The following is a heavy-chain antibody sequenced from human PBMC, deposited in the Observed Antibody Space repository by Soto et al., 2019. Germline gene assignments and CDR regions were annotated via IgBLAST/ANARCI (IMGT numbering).Heavy chain of an antibody. J-gene: IGHJ4*02. CDR3: AKDRGGTGWPFDH. V-gene: IGHV3-23*01. CDR2: ISAGGATT. D-gene: IGHD6-19*01. CDR1: GFTFGNFA. Sequence: GSLRLSCTPSGFTFGNFAMSWVRQAPGKGLEWVSSISAGGATTYYADSVKGRVTMSRDNSKNTLSLQMISLRAEDSAVYYCAKDRGGTGWPFDHWGQGTLVTVPQ.